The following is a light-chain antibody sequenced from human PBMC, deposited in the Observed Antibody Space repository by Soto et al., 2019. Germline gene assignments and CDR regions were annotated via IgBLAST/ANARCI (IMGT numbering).Light chain of an antibody. V-gene: IGKV1-5*03. J-gene: IGKJ1*01. CDR3: QHYNSYSEA. CDR1: QTISSW. CDR2: KAP. Sequence: DIQMTQPPSTLSGSVGDRFTITCRASQTISSWLAWYQQKPGKAPKLLIYKAPTLKSGVPSRFSGSGSGTEFTLTISSLQPDDFATYYCQHYNSYSEAFGQGTKVDI.